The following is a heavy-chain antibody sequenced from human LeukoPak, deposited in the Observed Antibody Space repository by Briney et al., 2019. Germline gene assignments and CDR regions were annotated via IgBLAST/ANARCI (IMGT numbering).Heavy chain of an antibody. J-gene: IGHJ3*02. Sequence: GESLKISCKGSGYSFSSYWIGWVRQMPGKGLEWMGIIYPGDSDTRYSPSFQGQVTISADKSISTAYLQWSSLKASDTAMYYCARLAPLGYYYDSSGHDAFDIWGQGTMVTVSS. D-gene: IGHD3-22*01. CDR1: GYSFSSYW. V-gene: IGHV5-51*01. CDR3: ARLAPLGYYYDSSGHDAFDI. CDR2: IYPGDSDT.